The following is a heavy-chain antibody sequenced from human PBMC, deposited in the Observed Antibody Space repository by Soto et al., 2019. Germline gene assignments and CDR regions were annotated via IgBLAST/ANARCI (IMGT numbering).Heavy chain of an antibody. Sequence: QVQLVESGGGVVQPGRSLRLSCAGSGFNFSNYGMHWVRQAPGKGLQWVAVISYDGSKKYYVDSVKGRFTISRDNSKNTLDLQVSSLRAEETAVYYGRWARDGSGGGSAYWGQGTLVTVSS. CDR3: RWARDGSGGGSAY. J-gene: IGHJ4*02. D-gene: IGHD3-22*01. CDR2: ISYDGSKK. V-gene: IGHV3-30*03. CDR1: GFNFSNYG.